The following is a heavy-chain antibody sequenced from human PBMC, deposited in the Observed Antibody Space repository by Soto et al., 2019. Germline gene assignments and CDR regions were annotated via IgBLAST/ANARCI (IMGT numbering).Heavy chain of an antibody. D-gene: IGHD6-19*01. CDR1: GFTFSNAW. Sequence: GGSLRLSCAASGFTFSNAWMNWVRQAPGKGLEWVGRIKSKTDGGTTDYAAPVKGRFTISRDDSKNTLYLQMNSLKAEDTAVYYFTTDTRAVVDLSAPRIDYWGQGTLVTVSS. V-gene: IGHV3-15*07. CDR2: IKSKTDGGTT. CDR3: TTDTRAVVDLSAPRIDY. J-gene: IGHJ4*02.